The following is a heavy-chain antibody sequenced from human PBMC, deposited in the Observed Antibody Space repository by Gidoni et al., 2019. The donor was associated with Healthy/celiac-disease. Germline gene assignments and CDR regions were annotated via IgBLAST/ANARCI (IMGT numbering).Heavy chain of an antibody. J-gene: IGHJ6*02. CDR3: ARGPYYDFWSGYSRPYYYYGMDV. V-gene: IGHV4-4*07. CDR1: GGSIRSYY. D-gene: IGHD3-3*01. Sequence: QVQLQESGPGLVKPSETLSLTCTVSGGSIRSYYWSWIRQPAGKGLEWIGRIYTSGSTIYNPTLKSRVTMSVDTSKNQFSLKLSSVTAADTAVYSCARGPYYDFWSGYSRPYYYYGMDVWGQGTTVTVSS. CDR2: IYTSGST.